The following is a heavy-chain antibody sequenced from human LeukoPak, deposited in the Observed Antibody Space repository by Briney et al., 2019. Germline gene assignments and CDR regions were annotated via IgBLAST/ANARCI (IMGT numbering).Heavy chain of an antibody. Sequence: ASVKVSCKASGYTFTGYYMHWVRQAPGQGLEWMGWINPNSGGTKYAQKFQGWVTMTRETSISTAYMELSRLRSDDMAVYYCARGGAYYYYYYMDVWGQGTTATVSS. CDR1: GYTFTGYY. CDR3: ARGGAYYYYYYMDV. J-gene: IGHJ6*03. CDR2: INPNSGGT. V-gene: IGHV1-2*04.